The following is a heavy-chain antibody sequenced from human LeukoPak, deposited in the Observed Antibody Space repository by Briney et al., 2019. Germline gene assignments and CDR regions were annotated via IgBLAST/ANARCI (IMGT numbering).Heavy chain of an antibody. Sequence: GGSLRLSCAASGFTFSSYAMSWVRQAPGKGLEWVSAISGGGGTTYYADSVKGRFTISRDNSKNTLYLQMNSLRAEDTAVYYCARAVGRELLHYWGQGTLVTVSS. J-gene: IGHJ4*02. D-gene: IGHD1-26*01. CDR1: GFTFSSYA. V-gene: IGHV3-23*01. CDR2: ISGGGGTT. CDR3: ARAVGRELLHY.